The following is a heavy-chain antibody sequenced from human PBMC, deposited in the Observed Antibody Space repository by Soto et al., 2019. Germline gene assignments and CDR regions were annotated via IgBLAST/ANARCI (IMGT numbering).Heavy chain of an antibody. D-gene: IGHD6-19*01. CDR1: GCSVTSCG. J-gene: IGHJ6*02. V-gene: IGHV1-18*01. CDR3: ARIGSGWYLNYYYGMDV. CDR2: ISAYNGNT. Sequence: ASVEVSCKASGCSVTSCGISWVRQPPGQGLEWMGWISAYNGNTNYAQKLQGRVTMNTDTSTSTAYMELRSLRSDDTAVYYCARIGSGWYLNYYYGMDVWGQGTTVTVSS.